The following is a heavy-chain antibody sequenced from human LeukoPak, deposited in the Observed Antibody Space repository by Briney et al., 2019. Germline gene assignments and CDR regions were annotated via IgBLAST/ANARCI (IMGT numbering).Heavy chain of an antibody. CDR1: GFTFSSNA. Sequence: GRSLRLSCEVSGFTFSSNAMHWVRQAPGKVLEWVAVISYDGSNKNFADSVKGRFTVSRDNFKHTLYLHMNSLRSDDTAMYYCATGGKFDFWSGYHIDNWGQGTLVTVSS. CDR2: ISYDGSNK. CDR3: ATGGKFDFWSGYHIDN. D-gene: IGHD3-3*01. J-gene: IGHJ4*02. V-gene: IGHV3-30*04.